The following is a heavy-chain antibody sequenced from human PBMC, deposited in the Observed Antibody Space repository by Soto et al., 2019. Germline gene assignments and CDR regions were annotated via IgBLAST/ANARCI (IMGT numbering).Heavy chain of an antibody. Sequence: PSPTLSLTCAISGDSFSINSAAWNWIRQSPSRGLEWLGRTYYRSKWYNDYAVSVKSRITINPDTSKNQFSLQLNSVTPEDTAVYYCARGVDIVATTGNYYYYGMDVWGQGTTVTVSS. CDR2: TYYRSKWYN. CDR3: ARGVDIVATTGNYYYYGMDV. D-gene: IGHD5-12*01. V-gene: IGHV6-1*01. J-gene: IGHJ6*02. CDR1: GDSFSINSAA.